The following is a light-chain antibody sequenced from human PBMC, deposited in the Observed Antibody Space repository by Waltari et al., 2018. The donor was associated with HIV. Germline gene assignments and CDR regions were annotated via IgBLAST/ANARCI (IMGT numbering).Light chain of an antibody. CDR1: QSVLYSSNNKNY. CDR2: WAS. J-gene: IGKJ4*01. V-gene: IGKV4-1*01. CDR3: QQYYSTPLT. Sequence: DIVMTQSPDSLAVSLGERATINCKSSQSVLYSSNNKNYLAWYQQKPGQPPKLLLYWASTRESAVPDRFSGSGSGTDFTLTSSSLQAEDLAVYYCQQYYSTPLTFGGGTKVEIK.